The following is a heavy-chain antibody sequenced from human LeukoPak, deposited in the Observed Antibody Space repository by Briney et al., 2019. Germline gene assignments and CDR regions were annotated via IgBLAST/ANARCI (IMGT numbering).Heavy chain of an antibody. Sequence: SETLSLTCTVSGGSISSGGYYWSWIRQHPGKGLEWIGYIYYSGSTYYNPSLKSRVTISVDTSKNQFSLKLSSVTAADTAVYYCARSKVAAAGRTDYWGQGTLVTVSS. V-gene: IGHV4-31*03. CDR2: IYYSGST. CDR3: ARSKVAAAGRTDY. D-gene: IGHD6-13*01. J-gene: IGHJ4*02. CDR1: GGSISSGGYY.